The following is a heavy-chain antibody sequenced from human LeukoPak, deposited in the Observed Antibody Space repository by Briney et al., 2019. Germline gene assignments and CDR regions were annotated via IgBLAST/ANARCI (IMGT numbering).Heavy chain of an antibody. D-gene: IGHD4-17*01. Sequence: ASVKVSCKASGYTFTNFGISWVRQAPGQGLEWMGWISAYNGNTNYAQKLQGRVTMTTDTSTSTAYMELRSLRSDDTAVYYCAREVGYGDYFDYWGQGTLVTVSS. CDR3: AREVGYGDYFDY. CDR1: GYTFTNFG. V-gene: IGHV1-18*01. CDR2: ISAYNGNT. J-gene: IGHJ4*02.